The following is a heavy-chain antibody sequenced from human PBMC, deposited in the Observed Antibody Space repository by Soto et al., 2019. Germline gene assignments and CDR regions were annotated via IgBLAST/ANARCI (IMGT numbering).Heavy chain of an antibody. J-gene: IGHJ5*02. CDR1: GGSISGYY. V-gene: IGHV4-59*01. CDR2: SHDNGTT. Sequence: QVELRESGPGLVKPSATLSLTCSVFGGSISGYYWSWMRKPPGKGLEWIGYSHDNGTTNDNPSFKSRVAKAVDTANDQVSLKLTSVTAADTATEYWARERCNRVRRGVTSRWSDPWGQGTLVTVSS. CDR3: ARERCNRVRRGVTSRWSDP. D-gene: IGHD1-1*01.